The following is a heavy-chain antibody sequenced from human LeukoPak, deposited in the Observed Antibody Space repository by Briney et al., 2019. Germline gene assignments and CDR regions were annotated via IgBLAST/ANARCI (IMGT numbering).Heavy chain of an antibody. CDR2: ISGSGGST. V-gene: IGHV3-23*01. J-gene: IGHJ4*02. CDR3: ARMGRDYYDSSGASGY. CDR1: GFTFSSYA. D-gene: IGHD3-22*01. Sequence: GGSLRLSCAASGFTFSSYAMSWVRQAPGKGLEWVSAISGSGGSTYYADSVKGRFTISRDNSKNTLYLQMNSLRAEDTAVYYCARMGRDYYDSSGASGYWGQGTLVTVSS.